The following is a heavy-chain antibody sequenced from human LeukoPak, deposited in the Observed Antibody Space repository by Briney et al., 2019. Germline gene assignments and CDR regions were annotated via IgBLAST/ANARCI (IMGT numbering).Heavy chain of an antibody. CDR2: INPSGGST. CDR1: GYTFTGYY. CDR3: ARSARYCSGGSCYLGPRFDY. V-gene: IGHV1-46*01. D-gene: IGHD2-15*01. J-gene: IGHJ4*02. Sequence: ASVKVSCKASGYTFTGYYMHWVRQAPGQGLEWMGIINPSGGSTSYAQKFQGRVTMTRDMSTSTVYMELSSLRSEDTAVYYCARSARYCSGGSCYLGPRFDYWGQGTLVTVSS.